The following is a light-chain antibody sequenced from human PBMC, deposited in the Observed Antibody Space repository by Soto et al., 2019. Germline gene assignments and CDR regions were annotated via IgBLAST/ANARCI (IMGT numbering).Light chain of an antibody. Sequence: EIVLTQSPGTLSLSPGERATLSCRASQSVSSSNLAWYQQKPGQSPRLLIYGASSRATDIPDRFSGSGSGTDFTLTISRLDPEDFAVYYCQQYGNSPITFGQGTRLEIK. CDR2: GAS. J-gene: IGKJ5*01. CDR3: QQYGNSPIT. CDR1: QSVSSSN. V-gene: IGKV3-20*01.